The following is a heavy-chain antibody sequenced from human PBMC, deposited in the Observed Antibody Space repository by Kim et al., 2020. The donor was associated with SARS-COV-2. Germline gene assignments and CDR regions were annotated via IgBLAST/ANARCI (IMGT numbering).Heavy chain of an antibody. CDR1: GGSISSSSYY. J-gene: IGHJ4*02. Sequence: SETLSLTCTVSGGSISSSSYYWGWIRQPPGKGLEWIGSIYYSGSTYYNPSLKSRVTISVDTSKNQFSLKLSSVTAADTAVYYCARYSSGWYNPLDYWGQGTLVTVSS. CDR2: IYYSGST. D-gene: IGHD6-19*01. V-gene: IGHV4-39*01. CDR3: ARYSSGWYNPLDY.